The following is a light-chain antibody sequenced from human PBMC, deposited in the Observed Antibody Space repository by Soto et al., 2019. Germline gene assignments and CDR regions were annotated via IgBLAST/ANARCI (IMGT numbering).Light chain of an antibody. CDR2: DVS. CDR1: SSDVGGYNY. Sequence: QSALTQPASVSGSPGQSITISCTGTSSDVGGYNYVSWYQHPPGKAPKLIIYDVSKRPSGVSYRFSGSKSGNTASLTISGLQPEDEADYYCSLYTTSNTRQIVFGTGTKLTVL. J-gene: IGLJ1*01. CDR3: SLYTTSNTRQIV. V-gene: IGLV2-14*03.